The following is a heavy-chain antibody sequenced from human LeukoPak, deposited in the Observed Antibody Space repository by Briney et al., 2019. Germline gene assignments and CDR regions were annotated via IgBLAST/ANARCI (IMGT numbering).Heavy chain of an antibody. J-gene: IGHJ4*02. CDR3: AREGSYYDFWSGPDY. D-gene: IGHD3-3*01. CDR2: IIPTFGTA. Sequence: SSVNVSCKPSGGTFNSYSNSRVRQAPGHPIEWIGRIIPTFGTAHYVQKFQGRVTITTDESASTAYMELSSLRSEDTAVYYCAREGSYYDFWSGPDYWGQGTLVTVSS. V-gene: IGHV1-69*05. CDR1: GGTFNSYS.